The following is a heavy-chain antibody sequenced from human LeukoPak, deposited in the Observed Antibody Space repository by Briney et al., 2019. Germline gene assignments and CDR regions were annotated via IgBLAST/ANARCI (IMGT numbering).Heavy chain of an antibody. D-gene: IGHD2-2*01. CDR2: IYYSGST. CDR1: GGSISSYY. CDR3: ARDFRSTSLLGAANWFDP. V-gene: IGHV4-59*01. J-gene: IGHJ5*02. Sequence: KTSETLSLTCTVSGGSISSYYWSWIRQPPGKGLEWIGYIYYSGSTNYNPSLKSRVTISVDTSKNQFSLKLSSVTAADTAVYYCARDFRSTSLLGAANWFDPWGQGTLVTVSS.